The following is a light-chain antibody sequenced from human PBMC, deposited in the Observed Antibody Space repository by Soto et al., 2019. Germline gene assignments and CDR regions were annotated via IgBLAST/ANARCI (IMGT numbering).Light chain of an antibody. J-gene: IGKJ2*01. CDR2: GAS. CDR1: QSVSSD. CDR3: QQYNNWST. V-gene: IGKV3-15*01. Sequence: EIVMTQSPATLSVSPGERATLSCRASQSVSSDLAWYQQKPGQAPRLLIYGASTRATGIPARFSGSGSGTEFTLTISSLQSEDFAVYYCQQYNNWSTFGQGTKLEFK.